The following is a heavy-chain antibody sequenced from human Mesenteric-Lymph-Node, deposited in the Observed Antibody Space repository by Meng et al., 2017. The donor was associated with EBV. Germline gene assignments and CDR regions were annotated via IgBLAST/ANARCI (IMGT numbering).Heavy chain of an antibody. CDR1: GYTFMHLG. CDR3: ARDPSNTSGRYAYFDY. Sequence: QRVKCGAEVKKHGASVGVSCKASGYTFMHLGISWIRQAPVQGLEWMVWISCSNGDTNSAQKFQGRVTMTTETSTNTVYMDLRGLRSDDTAVYYCARDPSNTSGRYAYFDYWGQGTLVTVSS. D-gene: IGHD6-19*01. V-gene: IGHV1-18*01. J-gene: IGHJ4*02. CDR2: ISCSNGDT.